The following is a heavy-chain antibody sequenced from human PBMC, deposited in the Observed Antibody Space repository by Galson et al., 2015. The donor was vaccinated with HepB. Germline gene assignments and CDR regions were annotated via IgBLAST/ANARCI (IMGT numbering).Heavy chain of an antibody. CDR2: ISAHNGNT. J-gene: IGHJ4*02. CDR1: GYTFTAYG. Sequence: SVKVSCKASGYTFTAYGIMWVRQAPGQGLEYMGWISAHNGNTNYAQNFYGRVTMTTDTSTSTSYMDLRSLTSDDTAVYYCARVAYTSGFDCWGQGTPVTVSS. V-gene: IGHV1-18*04. CDR3: ARVAYTSGFDC. D-gene: IGHD3-16*01.